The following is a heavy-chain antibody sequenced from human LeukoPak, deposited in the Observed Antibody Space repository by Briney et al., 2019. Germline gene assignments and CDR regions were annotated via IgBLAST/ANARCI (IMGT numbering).Heavy chain of an antibody. V-gene: IGHV4-39*01. D-gene: IGHD1-26*01. J-gene: IGHJ5*02. CDR2: IYYSGST. CDR1: GGSISSSSYY. Sequence: SETLSLTCTVSGGSISSSSYYRGWLRQPPGKGLEWIGSIYYSGSTYYNPSLKSRVTISVDTSKNQFSLKLSSVTAADTAVYYCARRGGYNWFDPWGQGTLVTVSS. CDR3: ARRGGYNWFDP.